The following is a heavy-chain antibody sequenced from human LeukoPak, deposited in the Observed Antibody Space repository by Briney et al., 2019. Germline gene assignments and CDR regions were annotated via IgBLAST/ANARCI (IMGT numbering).Heavy chain of an antibody. CDR3: ARGGDYDFWSGYSNYYYMDV. CDR2: IYNTGST. V-gene: IGHV4-59*01. D-gene: IGHD3-3*01. J-gene: IGHJ6*03. CDR1: GASITSYY. Sequence: SETLSLTCTVSGASITSYYWIWIRQPPGKGLESIGYIYNTGSTSYNPSLKSRVTISEDTSKNQFSLKLSSVTAADTAVYYCARGGDYDFWSGYSNYYYMDVWGKGTTVTVSS.